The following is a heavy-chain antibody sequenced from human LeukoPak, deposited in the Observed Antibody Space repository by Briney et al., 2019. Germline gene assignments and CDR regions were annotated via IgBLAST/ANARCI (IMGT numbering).Heavy chain of an antibody. CDR1: GFTFSDYY. V-gene: IGHV3-11*01. Sequence: GGSLRLSCAASGFTFSDYYMSWIRQAPGKGLEWVSYISSSGRTMYYADSVKGRFTISRDNAKNSLYLQMNSLRAEDTAVYYCARGTRGYFWSGYPNYYYYGMDVWGQGTTVTVSS. CDR2: ISSSGRTM. D-gene: IGHD3-3*01. CDR3: ARGTRGYFWSGYPNYYYYGMDV. J-gene: IGHJ6*02.